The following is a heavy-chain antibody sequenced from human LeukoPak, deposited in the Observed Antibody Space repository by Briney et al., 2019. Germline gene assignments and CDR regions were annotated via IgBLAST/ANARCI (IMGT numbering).Heavy chain of an antibody. CDR2: IDHTGST. D-gene: IGHD6-13*01. CDR3: ARGRVSSSSWSSTYYYYFYMDV. CDR1: GDSISMHY. V-gene: IGHV4-59*11. Sequence: SETLSLTCSVSGDSISMHYWSWIRQPPGKGLEWIGYIDHTGSTNYNPSLNSRVTISRDTSKNHFSLELSSVTAADTAVYFCARGRVSSSSWSSTYYYYFYMDVWGKGATVTVSS. J-gene: IGHJ6*03.